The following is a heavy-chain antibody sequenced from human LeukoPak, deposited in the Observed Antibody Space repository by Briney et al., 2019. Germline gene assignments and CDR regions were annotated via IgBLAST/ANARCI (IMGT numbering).Heavy chain of an antibody. CDR1: GGSISSGGYS. CDR3: ARVIYGDYLGYYLDY. CDR2: IYHSGST. D-gene: IGHD4-17*01. V-gene: IGHV4-30-2*01. J-gene: IGHJ4*02. Sequence: PSQTLSLTCAVSGGSISSGGYSWSWIRQPPGNGLEWIGYIYHSGSTYYNPSLKSRVTISVDRSKNQFSLKLSSVTAADTAVYYCARVIYGDYLGYYLDYWGQGTLVTVSS.